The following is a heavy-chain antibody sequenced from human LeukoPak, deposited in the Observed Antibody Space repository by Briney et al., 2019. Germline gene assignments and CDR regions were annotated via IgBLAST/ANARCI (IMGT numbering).Heavy chain of an antibody. CDR3: ARSIAAAGNDAFDI. V-gene: IGHV3-21*01. CDR2: ISGSSTYI. D-gene: IGHD6-13*01. J-gene: IGHJ3*02. CDR1: GFTFSSYT. Sequence: GGSLSLSCAASGFTFSSYTMNWVRQAPGEGLEWVSSISGSSTYIYYADSAKGRFTISRDNAKNSLYLQMNSLRVEDTAVYYCARSIAAAGNDAFDIWGQGTMVTVSS.